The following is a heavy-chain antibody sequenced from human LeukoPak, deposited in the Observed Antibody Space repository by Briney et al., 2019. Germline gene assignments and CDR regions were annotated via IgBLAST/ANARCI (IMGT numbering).Heavy chain of an antibody. Sequence: ASVTVSCKASGYTFTSYDINWVRQATGQGLEWMGWMNPNSGNTGYAQKFQGRVTITRNTSISTAYMELSSLRSEDTAVYYCARGGYLTYYDFWSGYYTMDVWGKGTTVTVSS. CDR2: MNPNSGNT. CDR3: ARGGYLTYYDFWSGYYTMDV. CDR1: GYTFTSYD. V-gene: IGHV1-8*03. D-gene: IGHD3-3*01. J-gene: IGHJ6*04.